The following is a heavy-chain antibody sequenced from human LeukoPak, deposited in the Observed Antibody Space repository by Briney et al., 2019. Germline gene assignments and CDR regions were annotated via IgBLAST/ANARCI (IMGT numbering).Heavy chain of an antibody. CDR1: GGSISSYY. Sequence: SETLSLTCTVSGGSISSYYWSWIRQPAGKGLEWIGRIYTSGSTNYNPSLKSRVTMSVDTSKNQFSLKLSSVTAADTAVYYCARHPLGAPQRPFDYWGQGTLVTVSS. J-gene: IGHJ4*02. D-gene: IGHD1-26*01. V-gene: IGHV4-4*07. CDR2: IYTSGST. CDR3: ARHPLGAPQRPFDY.